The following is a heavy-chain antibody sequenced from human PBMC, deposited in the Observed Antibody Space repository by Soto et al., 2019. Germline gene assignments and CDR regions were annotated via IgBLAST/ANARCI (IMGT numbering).Heavy chain of an antibody. CDR3: AWSKNFSSGDSDNGFDP. Sequence: GASVKVSCKVSGCTLTELSMNWVRQAPGKGLEWMGGFHPEDGETSYAKKFQGRVTMTEDTPTDTAYKELSSQRSQETAVYYCAWSKNFSSGDSDNGFDPWGQGTLVTVSS. V-gene: IGHV1-24*01. D-gene: IGHD3-3*01. CDR2: FHPEDGET. J-gene: IGHJ5*02. CDR1: GCTLTELS.